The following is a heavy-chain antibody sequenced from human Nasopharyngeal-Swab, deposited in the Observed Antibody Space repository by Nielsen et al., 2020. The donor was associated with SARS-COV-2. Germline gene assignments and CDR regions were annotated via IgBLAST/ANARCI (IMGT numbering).Heavy chain of an antibody. Sequence: GGSLRLSCAASGFTFGYYGMHWARQAPCKGLEWVAVISYDGSKKYYVDSVKGRLTISRDNSKNTLYLQMNSLRAEDTAVYYCARDIGNSSGWYSYYSYGMDVWGQGTTVTVSS. CDR3: ARDIGNSSGWYSYYSYGMDV. V-gene: IGHV3-30*03. CDR2: ISYDGSKK. D-gene: IGHD6-19*01. CDR1: GFTFGYYG. J-gene: IGHJ6*02.